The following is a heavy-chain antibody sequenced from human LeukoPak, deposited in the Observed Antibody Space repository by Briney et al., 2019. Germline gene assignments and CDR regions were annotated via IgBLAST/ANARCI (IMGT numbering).Heavy chain of an antibody. J-gene: IGHJ4*02. D-gene: IGHD6-13*01. V-gene: IGHV1-46*01. CDR3: ARGEYSSSWFDY. CDR1: GYTFTSYY. CDR2: INPSGGST. Sequence: ASVKVSCKASGYTFTSYYMHWVRQAPGQGLEWMGIINPSGGSTNYAQKLQGRVTMTTDTSTSTAYMELRSLRSDDTAVYYCARGEYSSSWFDYWGQGTLVTVSS.